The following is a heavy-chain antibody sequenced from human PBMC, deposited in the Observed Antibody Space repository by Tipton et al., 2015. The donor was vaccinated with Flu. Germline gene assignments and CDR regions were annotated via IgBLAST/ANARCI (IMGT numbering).Heavy chain of an antibody. D-gene: IGHD3-10*01. CDR2: INHSGST. CDR3: ARGLYGSGSYQRRYFDY. V-gene: IGHV4-34*01. Sequence: TLSLTCAVYGGSFSGYYWNWIRQPPGKGLEWIGEINHSGSTNYNPSLKSRVTISVDTSKNQFSLKLSSVTAADTAVYYCARGLYGSGSYQRRYFDYWGQGILVTVSS. J-gene: IGHJ4*02. CDR1: GGSFSGYY.